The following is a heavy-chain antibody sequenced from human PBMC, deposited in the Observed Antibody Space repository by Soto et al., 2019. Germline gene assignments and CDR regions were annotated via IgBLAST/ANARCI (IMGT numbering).Heavy chain of an antibody. Sequence: KSSETLSLTCAVYGGSFSGYYWSWIRQPPGKGLEWIGEINHSGSTNYNPSLKSRVTISVDTSKNQFSLKLSSVTAADTAVYYCATFYVEMATSDAFDIWGQGTMVTVSS. J-gene: IGHJ3*02. CDR3: ATFYVEMATSDAFDI. V-gene: IGHV4-34*01. D-gene: IGHD5-12*01. CDR1: GGSFSGYY. CDR2: INHSGST.